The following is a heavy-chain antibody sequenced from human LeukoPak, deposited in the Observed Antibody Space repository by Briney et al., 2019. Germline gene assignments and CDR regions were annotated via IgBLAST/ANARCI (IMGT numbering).Heavy chain of an antibody. V-gene: IGHV3-23*01. CDR1: AFTFSSYG. CDR2: ISSDGRDI. J-gene: IGHJ4*02. D-gene: IGHD1-20*01. Sequence: GGSLRLSCAASAFTFSSYGMSWVRQAPGKGLEWVSAISSDGRDIFYADAVKGRFTISRDNSKNTLYLQMNSLRADDTALYYCATLTGPRTFDYWGQGTLVTVSS. CDR3: ATLTGPRTFDY.